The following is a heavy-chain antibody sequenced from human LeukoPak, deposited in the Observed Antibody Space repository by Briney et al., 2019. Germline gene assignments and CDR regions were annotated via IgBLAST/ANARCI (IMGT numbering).Heavy chain of an antibody. CDR1: GFTFSSYN. Sequence: PGGSLRLSCAASGFTFSSYNVNWVRQAPGKGLEWVSSIGSRTGYIYYADSVKGRFTISRDNAKNSLYLQMNSLRAEDTAVYYCTRDGGTTFFDYWGQGTLVTVSS. CDR3: TRDGGTTFFDY. V-gene: IGHV3-21*01. J-gene: IGHJ4*02. D-gene: IGHD1-7*01. CDR2: IGSRTGYI.